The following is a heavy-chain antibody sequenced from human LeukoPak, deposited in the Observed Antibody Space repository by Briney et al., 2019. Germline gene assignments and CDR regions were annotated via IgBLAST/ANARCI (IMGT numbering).Heavy chain of an antibody. V-gene: IGHV3-21*01. CDR1: GFTFSHYS. Sequence: GGSLRLSCAASGFTFSHYSMHWVRQAPGKGLEWVSCISSESRYKYYADSVRGRFTIYRENEKNSMYMKVNSLRAEDTALYYCAKCTGGSCYHSDDFWGQGTLVTVSS. CDR2: ISSESRYK. CDR3: AKCTGGSCYHSDDF. D-gene: IGHD2-15*01. J-gene: IGHJ4*02.